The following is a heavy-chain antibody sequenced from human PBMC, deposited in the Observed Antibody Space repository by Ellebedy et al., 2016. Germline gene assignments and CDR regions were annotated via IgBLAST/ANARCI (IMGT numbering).Heavy chain of an antibody. Sequence: GESLKISCAVSGSTVSKRYMSWVRQAPGKGLEWVSVIYISGATYYADSVRGRFTISRDDSKNTLFLQMNSLRGEDRATYYCTEAFGAPLFDFWGHGTLVTVSS. V-gene: IGHV3-53*01. CDR2: IYISGAT. CDR1: GSTVSKRY. CDR3: TEAFGAPLFDF. D-gene: IGHD3-3*01. J-gene: IGHJ4*01.